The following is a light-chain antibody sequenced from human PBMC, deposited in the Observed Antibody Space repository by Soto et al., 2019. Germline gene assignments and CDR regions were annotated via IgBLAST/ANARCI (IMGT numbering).Light chain of an antibody. CDR2: GNT. CDR1: SSNIGADFA. J-gene: IGLJ3*02. CDR3: QSYDNSLAAGV. Sequence: QSVLTQPPSVSGAPGQRVTISCTGTSSNIGADFAVHWYQQLPATAPKLLIYGNTNRPSGVPDRFSGSKSGTSASLAVTWLQTEDEADYYCQSYDNSLAAGVFGGGTKVTVL. V-gene: IGLV1-40*01.